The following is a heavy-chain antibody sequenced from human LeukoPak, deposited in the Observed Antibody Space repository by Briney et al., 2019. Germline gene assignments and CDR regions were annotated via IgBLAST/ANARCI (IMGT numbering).Heavy chain of an antibody. J-gene: IGHJ4*02. CDR1: GFTFNYYG. V-gene: IGHV3-33*01. CDR2: IWYDGSNK. D-gene: IGHD1-26*01. CDR3: VRGVGSYYSGNYFDY. Sequence: PGGSLRLSCAASGFTFNYYGMHWLRQAPRKGLEWVGVIWYDGSNKYYADSVKGRFTISRDNSKNTVYLKMNSLRDEDTAVYHCVRGVGSYYSGNYFDYWGQGTLVTVSS.